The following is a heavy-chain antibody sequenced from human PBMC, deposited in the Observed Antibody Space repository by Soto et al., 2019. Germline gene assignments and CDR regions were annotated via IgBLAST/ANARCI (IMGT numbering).Heavy chain of an antibody. CDR2: IYHSGST. CDR3: ARDDQIVVVPTSLGAMDV. J-gene: IGHJ6*02. D-gene: IGHD2-2*01. Sequence: QVQLQESGPGLVKPSETLSLTCAVYGGSISSNKWWSWVRQPPGKGLEWIGEIYHSGSTNYNPSLKSRVTISLDKSKNQFSLKLTSVTAADSAVYDCARDDQIVVVPTSLGAMDVWGQGTTVTVSS. V-gene: IGHV4-4*02. CDR1: GGSISSNKW.